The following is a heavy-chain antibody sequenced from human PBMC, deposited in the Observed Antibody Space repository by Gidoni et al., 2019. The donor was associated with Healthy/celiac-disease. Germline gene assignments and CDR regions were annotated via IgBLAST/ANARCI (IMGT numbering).Heavy chain of an antibody. J-gene: IGHJ4*02. V-gene: IGHV3-9*01. CDR1: GFTFDDYA. Sequence: EVQLVESGGGLVQPGRSLRLSCAASGFTFDDYAMHWVRQAPGKGLEWVSGISWNSGSIDYADSVKGRFTISRDNAKNSLYLQMNSLRAEDTALYYCAKDIGINDYGDYGADYWGQGTLVTVSS. CDR2: ISWNSGSI. CDR3: AKDIGINDYGDYGADY. D-gene: IGHD4-17*01.